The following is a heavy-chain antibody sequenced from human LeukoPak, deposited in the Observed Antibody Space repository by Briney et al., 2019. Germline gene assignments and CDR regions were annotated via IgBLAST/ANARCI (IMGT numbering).Heavy chain of an antibody. Sequence: GGSLRLSCAAYGFTFSSYSMNWVRQAPGKGLEWVSSISSSSSYIYYADSVKGRFTISRDNAKNSLYLQRNSLGAEDRAVYYCARGTGYGGNSLDYWGQGTLVTVSS. CDR1: GFTFSSYS. V-gene: IGHV3-21*01. J-gene: IGHJ4*02. CDR3: ARGTGYGGNSLDY. CDR2: ISSSSSYI. D-gene: IGHD4-23*01.